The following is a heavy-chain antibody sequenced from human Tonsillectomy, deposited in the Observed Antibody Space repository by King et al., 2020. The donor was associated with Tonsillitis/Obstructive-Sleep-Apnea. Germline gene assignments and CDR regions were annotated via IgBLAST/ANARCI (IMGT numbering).Heavy chain of an antibody. CDR3: AGVGYCSRTSCYNWFDP. CDR1: GGSFSGYY. Sequence: VQLPQWGAGLLKPSETLSLTCAVYGGSFSGYYWSWIRQPPGKGLEWIGEINHSGSTNYNPSLRSRVTISVDTSKNQFSLKLSSVTAADTSVYYCAGVGYCSRTSCYNWFDPWGQGTLVTVSS. CDR2: INHSGST. V-gene: IGHV4-34*01. D-gene: IGHD2-2*01. J-gene: IGHJ5*02.